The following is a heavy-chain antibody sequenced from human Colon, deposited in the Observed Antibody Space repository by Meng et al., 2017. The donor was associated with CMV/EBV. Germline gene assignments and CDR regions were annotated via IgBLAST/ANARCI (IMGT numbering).Heavy chain of an antibody. D-gene: IGHD1-26*01. J-gene: IGHJ5*02. V-gene: IGHV1-46*01. CDR2: ITPNGDST. CDR1: GDTFSKLY. CDR3: ARQISVGSVDP. Sequence: QVQLVQSGAEVKKPGASVRVSCKASGDTFSKLYIHWVRQAPGQGLEWMGLITPNGDSTYYAQNFQGRVTMTSDTSTSTVYMDLNNLRSEGTAVHYCARQISVGSVDPWGQGTLVTVSS.